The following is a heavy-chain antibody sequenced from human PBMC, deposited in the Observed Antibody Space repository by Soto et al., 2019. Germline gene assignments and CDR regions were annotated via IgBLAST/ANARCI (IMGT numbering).Heavy chain of an antibody. Sequence: PGGSLRLSCAASGFTFSSYGMHWVRQAPGKGLEWVAVISYDGSNKYYADSVKGRFTISRDNSKNTLYLQMNSLRAEDTAVYYCAKDLSWSGYCSGGSCQDAFDIWGQGTMVTVSS. CDR1: GFTFSSYG. D-gene: IGHD2-15*01. CDR3: AKDLSWSGYCSGGSCQDAFDI. J-gene: IGHJ3*02. V-gene: IGHV3-30*18. CDR2: ISYDGSNK.